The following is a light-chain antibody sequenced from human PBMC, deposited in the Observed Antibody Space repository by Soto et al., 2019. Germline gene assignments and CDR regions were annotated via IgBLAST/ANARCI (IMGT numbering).Light chain of an antibody. CDR1: QSISSW. CDR3: QQYTYFAT. V-gene: IGKV1-5*03. Sequence: DIQMTQSPSTLSASVGDRVTITCRASQSISSWLTWYQQKAGQAPKLLIYKASIVESGVPSRFSGSRSGTEFTLPISSLQPDDSATYYFQQYTYFATFGQGTRVAVK. J-gene: IGKJ1*01. CDR2: KAS.